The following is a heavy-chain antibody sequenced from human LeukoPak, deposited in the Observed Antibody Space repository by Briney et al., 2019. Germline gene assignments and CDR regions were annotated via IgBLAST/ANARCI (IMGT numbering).Heavy chain of an antibody. CDR3: AKGVDSSGYISSPFDY. J-gene: IGHJ4*02. D-gene: IGHD3-22*01. CDR1: GFTFSSYG. CDR2: ISGSGGST. Sequence: GGSLRLSCAASGFTFSSYGMHWVRQAPGKGLEWVSAISGSGGSTYYADSVKGRFTISRDNSENTLYLQMNSLRAEDTAVYYCAKGVDSSGYISSPFDYWGQGTLVTVSS. V-gene: IGHV3-23*01.